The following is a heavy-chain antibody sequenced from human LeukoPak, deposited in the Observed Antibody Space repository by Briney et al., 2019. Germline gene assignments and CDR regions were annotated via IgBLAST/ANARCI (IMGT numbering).Heavy chain of an antibody. CDR3: ARSPTYGVPGPVEFDY. J-gene: IGHJ4*02. CDR2: IYYSGST. CDR1: GGSISNGDYY. D-gene: IGHD4-17*01. V-gene: IGHV4-30-4*08. Sequence: SETLSLTCTVSGGSISNGDYYWSWLRQPPGKGLEWIGYIYYSGSTYFNPSLKSRVTMSMDTSKNQFSLKLTSVTAADTAVYYCARSPTYGVPGPVEFDYWGQGTLVTVSS.